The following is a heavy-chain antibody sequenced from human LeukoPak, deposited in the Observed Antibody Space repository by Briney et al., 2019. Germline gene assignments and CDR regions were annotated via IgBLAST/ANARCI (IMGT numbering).Heavy chain of an antibody. Sequence: PGGSLRLSCAASGFTVSSNYMSWVRQAPGKGLEWVSVIYSGGSTYYADSVKGRFTISRDNSKNTLYLQMNSLRAEDTAGYYCGNHGGSMATYFDYWGQGTLVTVSS. CDR3: GNHGGSMATYFDY. J-gene: IGHJ4*02. CDR1: GFTVSSNY. D-gene: IGHD1-26*01. CDR2: IYSGGST. V-gene: IGHV3-66*01.